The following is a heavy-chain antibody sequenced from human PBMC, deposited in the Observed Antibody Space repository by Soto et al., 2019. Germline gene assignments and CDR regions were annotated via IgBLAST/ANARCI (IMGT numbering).Heavy chain of an antibody. J-gene: IGHJ4*02. CDR3: ARSSGNNYGVGTNYYFDY. D-gene: IGHD1-26*01. Sequence: QVQLVQSGAEVKKPGSSVKVSCKTSGGTFSTYSIVWVRQAPGEGLEWMGGIIPIFVTANYAQKFQDRVTITADKSTNTAFMELSSLKSEDTAMYYCARSSGNNYGVGTNYYFDYWGQGTLVTVSS. CDR2: IIPIFVTA. V-gene: IGHV1-69*06. CDR1: GGTFSTYS.